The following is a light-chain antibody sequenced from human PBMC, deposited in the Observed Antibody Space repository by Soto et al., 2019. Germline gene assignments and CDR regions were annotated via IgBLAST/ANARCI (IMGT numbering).Light chain of an antibody. CDR3: NSYTSSSTYV. J-gene: IGLJ1*01. CDR1: SSDVGGVNY. V-gene: IGLV2-14*03. Sequence: QSALTQPASVSGAPGQSITISCTGTSSDVGGVNYVSWYQQHPGKAPKLMIYDVTNRPSGVSYRFSGSKSGNTASLTISGLPAEDAADYYCNSYTSSSTYVFGTGTKLTVL. CDR2: DVT.